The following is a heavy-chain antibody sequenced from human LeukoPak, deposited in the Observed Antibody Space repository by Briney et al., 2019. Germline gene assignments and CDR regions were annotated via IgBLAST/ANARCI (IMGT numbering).Heavy chain of an antibody. D-gene: IGHD1-14*01. Sequence: GGSLRLSCAASGFTFSSYGMNWVRQAPGKGLEWVSSISSSSSYIYYADSVKGRFTISRDNAKNSLYLQMNSLRAEDTAVYYCARVGLGDNWNHGAFDIWGQGTMVTVSS. V-gene: IGHV3-21*01. CDR1: GFTFSSYG. J-gene: IGHJ3*02. CDR3: ARVGLGDNWNHGAFDI. CDR2: ISSSSSYI.